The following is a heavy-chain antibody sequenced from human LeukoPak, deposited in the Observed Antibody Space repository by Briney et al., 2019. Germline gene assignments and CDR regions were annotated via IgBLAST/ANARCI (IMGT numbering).Heavy chain of an antibody. J-gene: IGHJ4*02. CDR3: ARGYCSSSSCREFDY. Sequence: GGSLRLSCAASGFTLSTYAMSWVRQAPGKVLEWVSVISSSGVSTYYADSVKGRFTISRDNSKNTLYLQMNSLRAEDTAVYYCARGYCSSSSCREFDYWGQGTLVTVSS. CDR2: ISSSGVST. CDR1: GFTLSTYA. V-gene: IGHV3-23*01. D-gene: IGHD2-2*01.